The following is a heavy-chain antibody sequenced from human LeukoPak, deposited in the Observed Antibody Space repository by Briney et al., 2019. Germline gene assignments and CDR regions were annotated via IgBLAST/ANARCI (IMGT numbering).Heavy chain of an antibody. CDR2: IYYSGST. CDR1: GGSISSYY. V-gene: IGHV4-59*12. CDR3: ASGYCGGDCYGR. J-gene: IGHJ4*02. Sequence: SETLSLTCTVSGGSISSYYWSWIRQPPGKGLEWIGCIYYSGSTNYNPSLKSRVTISVDTSKNQFSLKLSSVTAADTAVYYCASGYCGGDCYGRWGQGTLVTVSS. D-gene: IGHD2-21*01.